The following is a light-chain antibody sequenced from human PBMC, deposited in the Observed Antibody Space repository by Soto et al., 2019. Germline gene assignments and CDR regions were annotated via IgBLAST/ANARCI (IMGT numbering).Light chain of an antibody. V-gene: IGLV1-40*01. CDR3: QSYDSSLSGSI. J-gene: IGLJ2*01. Sequence: QSVLTQPPSVSGAPGQRVTIFCIGSSSNIGAGYDVHWYQQLPGTAPELLIHGNNNRPSGVSDRFSGSKSGASASLAITGLQAEDEADYYCQSYDSSLSGSIFGGGTKLTVL. CDR1: SSNIGAGYD. CDR2: GNN.